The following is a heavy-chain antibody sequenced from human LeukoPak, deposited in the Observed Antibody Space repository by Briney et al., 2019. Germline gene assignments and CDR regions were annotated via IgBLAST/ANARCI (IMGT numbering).Heavy chain of an antibody. CDR1: GYSFTSYW. CDR2: IYAADSDT. CDR3: ARLEFGGLYT. Sequence: AGESLKISCKGSGYSFTSYWIGWVRQMPAKGLEWMGIIYAADSDTRYSPSFQGQVTISADKSISTAYLQWSGLKASDTAMYYCARLEFGGLYTWGQGTLVTVSS. V-gene: IGHV5-51*01. J-gene: IGHJ5*02. D-gene: IGHD3-10*01.